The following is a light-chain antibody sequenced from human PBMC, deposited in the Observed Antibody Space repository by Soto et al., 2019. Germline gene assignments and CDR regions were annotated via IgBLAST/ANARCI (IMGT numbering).Light chain of an antibody. CDR3: TSYTSSSTHV. CDR1: SSDIGGYDY. Sequence: QSALTQPASVSESPGQSITISCTGTSSDIGGYDYVSWYQHHPGKAPKFIIYGVTNRPSGVSHRFSGSKSANTASLTISGLQAEDEADYYCTSYTSSSTHVFGTGTKVTVL. V-gene: IGLV2-14*01. CDR2: GVT. J-gene: IGLJ1*01.